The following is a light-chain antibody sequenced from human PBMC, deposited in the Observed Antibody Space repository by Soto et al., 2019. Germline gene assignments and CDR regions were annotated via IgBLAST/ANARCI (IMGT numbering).Light chain of an antibody. CDR1: NSDVGSYNL. Sequence: QSALTQPASVSGSPGQSITISCTGTNSDVGSYNLVSWYQQQPGKAPKLIIYEVSKRPSGVPDRFSGSKSGNTASLTISGLQAADEADYYCTLYTSENAYVFGTGTKLTVL. V-gene: IGLV2-14*02. CDR2: EVS. J-gene: IGLJ1*01. CDR3: TLYTSENAYV.